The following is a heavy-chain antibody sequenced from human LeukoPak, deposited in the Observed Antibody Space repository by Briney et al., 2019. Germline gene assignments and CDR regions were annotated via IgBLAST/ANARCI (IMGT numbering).Heavy chain of an antibody. J-gene: IGHJ4*02. D-gene: IGHD1-26*01. CDR2: INANNGNT. V-gene: IGHV1-18*01. Sequence: ASVKVSCKASGYTFTNYGITWVRQAPGQGLEWMGWINANNGNTNYAQKFQDRVTMTTDRSTSTAYMDLRSLTSDDTAVFYCARVGGNYGRGGDYWGQGTLVTVSS. CDR1: GYTFTNYG. CDR3: ARVGGNYGRGGDY.